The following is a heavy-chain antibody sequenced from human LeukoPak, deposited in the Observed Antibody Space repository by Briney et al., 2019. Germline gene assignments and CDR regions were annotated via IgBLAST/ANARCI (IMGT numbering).Heavy chain of an antibody. CDR1: GFTFSSYW. Sequence: PGGSLRLSCAASGFTFSSYWMSWARQAPGKGLEWVANIKQDGSEKYYVDSVKGRFTISRDNAKNSLYLQMNSLRAEDTAVYYCAKGRSGSYYDDAFDIWGQGTMVTVSS. D-gene: IGHD1-26*01. V-gene: IGHV3-7*03. J-gene: IGHJ3*02. CDR2: IKQDGSEK. CDR3: AKGRSGSYYDDAFDI.